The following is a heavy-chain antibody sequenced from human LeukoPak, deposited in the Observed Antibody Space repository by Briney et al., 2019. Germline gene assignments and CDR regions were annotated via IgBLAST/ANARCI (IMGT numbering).Heavy chain of an antibody. J-gene: IGHJ5*02. CDR1: GFTFSSYA. V-gene: IGHV3-30*04. Sequence: GGSLRLSCAASGFTFSSYAMHWVRQAPGKGLEWVAVISYDGSNKYYADSVKGRFTISRDNSKNTLYLQMNSLKTEDTAVYYCTTVREYSSGWYSGSDNWFDPWGQGTLVTVSS. CDR2: ISYDGSNK. D-gene: IGHD6-19*01. CDR3: TTVREYSSGWYSGSDNWFDP.